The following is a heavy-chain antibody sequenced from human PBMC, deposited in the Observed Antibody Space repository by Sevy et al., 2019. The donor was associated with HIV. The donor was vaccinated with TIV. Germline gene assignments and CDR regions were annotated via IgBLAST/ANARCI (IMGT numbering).Heavy chain of an antibody. D-gene: IGHD2-2*01. CDR1: GFTFSSYW. CDR3: AGGAAGYCSSTSCYHYYYYGMDV. CDR2: INSDGSST. J-gene: IGHJ6*02. V-gene: IGHV3-74*01. Sequence: GGSLRLSCAASGFTFSSYWMHWVRQAPGKGLVWISRINSDGSSTSYADSVKGRFTISRDNAKNTLYLQMNSLRAEDTAMYYCAGGAAGYCSSTSCYHYYYYGMDVWGQGTTVTVSS.